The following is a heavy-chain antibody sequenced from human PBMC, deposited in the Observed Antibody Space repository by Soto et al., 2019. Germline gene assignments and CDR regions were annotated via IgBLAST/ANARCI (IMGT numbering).Heavy chain of an antibody. J-gene: IGHJ6*02. V-gene: IGHV3-20*04. CDR1: GFTLCDYC. Sequence: GGAPRLSCAAPGFTLCDYCLSWGRPAPGKGLEWVSGINWNGGSTGYADSVKGRFTISRDNAKNSLYLQMNSLRAEDTALYYCARGYSGEYYYYGMDVWGQGTTVTVSS. D-gene: IGHD4-17*01. CDR2: INWNGGST. CDR3: ARGYSGEYYYYGMDV.